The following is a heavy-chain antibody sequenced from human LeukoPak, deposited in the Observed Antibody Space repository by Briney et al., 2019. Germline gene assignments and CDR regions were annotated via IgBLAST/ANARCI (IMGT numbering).Heavy chain of an antibody. Sequence: GGSLRLSCAASGFTFSSYAMSWVRQAPGKGLEWVSVIYSGGSTYYADSVKGRFTISRDNSKNTLYLQMNSLRAEDTAVYYCASGEVEYYYYGMDVWGQGTTVTVSS. J-gene: IGHJ6*02. CDR2: IYSGGST. V-gene: IGHV3-66*01. D-gene: IGHD2-21*01. CDR1: GFTFSSYA. CDR3: ASGEVEYYYYGMDV.